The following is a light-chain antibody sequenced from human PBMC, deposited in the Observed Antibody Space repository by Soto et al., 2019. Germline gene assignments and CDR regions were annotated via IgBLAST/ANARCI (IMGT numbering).Light chain of an antibody. V-gene: IGKV3-15*01. CDR3: QLYNNWPRT. J-gene: IGKJ1*01. CDR1: QSVSSN. CDR2: GAA. Sequence: ETVTTQFPATLSVSPGERATLSCMASQSVSSNFAWYQQKPGQAPRLLIYGAAARATGIPARFSGSGSGTDLSLTISSLHSEDFAVYYCQLYNNWPRTFGQGTTV.